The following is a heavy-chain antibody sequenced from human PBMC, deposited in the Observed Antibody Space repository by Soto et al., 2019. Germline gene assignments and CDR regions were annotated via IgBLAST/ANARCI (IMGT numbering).Heavy chain of an antibody. D-gene: IGHD3-10*01. Sequence: QVQLQESGPGLVKPSETLSLSCTVSGGSISSYYWSWFRQSPGKRMEWIGYVHHSWGSSYNPSLQSRVAISVVTSKSQFSLKVTSVTATDTAVYYCARQGFGPLHGLVDVWGQGTTVTVSS. J-gene: IGHJ6*02. CDR3: ARQGFGPLHGLVDV. CDR2: VHHSWGS. V-gene: IGHV4-59*08. CDR1: GGSISSYY.